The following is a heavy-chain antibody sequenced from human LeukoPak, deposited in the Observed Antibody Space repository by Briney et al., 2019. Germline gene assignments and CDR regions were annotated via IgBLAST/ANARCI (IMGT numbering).Heavy chain of an antibody. CDR1: GGSISSYY. V-gene: IGHV4-59*01. D-gene: IGHD4-17*01. Sequence: SETLSLTCTVSGGSISSYYWSWIRQPPGKGLEWIGYIYYSGSTNYNPSLKSRVTISVDTSKNQFSLKLSSVTAADTAVHYCARVATTVTLFDYWGQGTLVTVSS. J-gene: IGHJ4*02. CDR2: IYYSGST. CDR3: ARVATTVTLFDY.